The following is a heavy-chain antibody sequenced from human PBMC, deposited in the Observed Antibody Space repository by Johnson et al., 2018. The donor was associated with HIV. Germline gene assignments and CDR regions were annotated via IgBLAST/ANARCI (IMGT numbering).Heavy chain of an antibody. CDR3: ARDSTPWGGDYVGYAFDI. Sequence: QVQLVESGGGVVQPGRSLRVSCAASGFTFSTYAMHWVRQAPGKGLEWVAVISNDGSNKYYADSVRGRFTISRDNSKNTLYLQMNSLRAEDTALYYCARDSTPWGGDYVGYAFDIWGQGTMVTLSS. J-gene: IGHJ3*02. CDR2: ISNDGSNK. CDR1: GFTFSTYA. V-gene: IGHV3-30*14. D-gene: IGHD4-17*01.